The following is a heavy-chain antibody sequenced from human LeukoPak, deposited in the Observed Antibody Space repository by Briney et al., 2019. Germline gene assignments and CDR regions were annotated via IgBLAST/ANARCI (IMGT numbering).Heavy chain of an antibody. J-gene: IGHJ6*02. CDR3: ARDPYNWNYMASLYGMDV. D-gene: IGHD1-7*01. V-gene: IGHV1-46*01. CDR2: INPSGGST. Sequence: GASVKVSCKASGYTFTSDYMHWVRQAPGQGLEWMGIINPSGGSTSYAQKFQGRVTMTRDTSTSTVYMELSSLRSEDTAVYYCARDPYNWNYMASLYGMDVWGQGTTVTVSS. CDR1: GYTFTSDY.